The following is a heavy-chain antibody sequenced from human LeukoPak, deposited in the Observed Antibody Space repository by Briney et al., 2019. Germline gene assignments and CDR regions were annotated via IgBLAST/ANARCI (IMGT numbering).Heavy chain of an antibody. V-gene: IGHV1-18*01. Sequence: ASVKVSCKASGYTFTSYGISWVRQAPGQGLEWKGWISAYNGNTNYAQKLRGRVTMTTDTSTSTAYMELRSLRSDDTAVYYCARDKGGDRGSNWFDPWGQGTLVTVSS. J-gene: IGHJ5*02. D-gene: IGHD2-21*02. CDR2: ISAYNGNT. CDR1: GYTFTSYG. CDR3: ARDKGGDRGSNWFDP.